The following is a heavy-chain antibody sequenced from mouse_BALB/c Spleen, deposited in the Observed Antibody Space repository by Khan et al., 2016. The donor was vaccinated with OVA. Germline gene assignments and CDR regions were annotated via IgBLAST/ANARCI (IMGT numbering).Heavy chain of an antibody. CDR3: AAASYRNYFDY. Sequence: EVQLQESGAELGRPGSSVKLSCKTSGFTFTSYGIKWVKQRPGQGLEWIGYIYPGNGYTVYNEKFQGKATLTSDTSSSTAYMQLRSLTSEDSAIYFSAAASYRNYFDYWGQGTTLTVSS. CDR2: IYPGNGYT. V-gene: IGHV1S134*01. CDR1: GFTFTSYG. D-gene: IGHD2-14*01. J-gene: IGHJ2*01.